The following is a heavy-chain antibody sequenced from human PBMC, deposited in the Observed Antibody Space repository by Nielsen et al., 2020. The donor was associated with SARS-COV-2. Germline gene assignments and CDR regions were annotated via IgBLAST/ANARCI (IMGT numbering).Heavy chain of an antibody. CDR2: ISYDGSNK. D-gene: IGHD6-6*01. J-gene: IGHJ4*02. V-gene: IGHV3-30*03. CDR3: ARRGKQLVSFDY. CDR1: GFTFSSYG. Sequence: GESLKISCAASGFTFSSYGMHWVRQAPGKGLEWVAVISYDGSNKYYADSVKGRFTISRDNAKNSLYLQMNSLRAEDTAVYYCARRGKQLVSFDYWGQGTLVTVSS.